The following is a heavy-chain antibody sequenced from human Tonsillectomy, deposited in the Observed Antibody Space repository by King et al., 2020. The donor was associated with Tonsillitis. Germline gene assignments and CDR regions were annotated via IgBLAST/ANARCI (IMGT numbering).Heavy chain of an antibody. CDR2: IHYSGST. CDR1: GGSISGYY. J-gene: IGHJ4*02. D-gene: IGHD3-10*01. Sequence: VQLQESGPGLVKPSETLSLTCAVSGGSISGYYWGWMRQPPGKGLEWIGYIHYSGSTVYNTSLKSRVTISVDTSNNQFSLNLTSVTTADTAVYYCAGEVPGMGIRFDYWGQGTLVTVSA. V-gene: IGHV4-59*01. CDR3: AGEVPGMGIRFDY.